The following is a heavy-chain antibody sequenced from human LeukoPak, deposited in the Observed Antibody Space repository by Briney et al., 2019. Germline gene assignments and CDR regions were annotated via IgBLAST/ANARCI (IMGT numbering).Heavy chain of an antibody. D-gene: IGHD2-8*01. CDR1: GFTFSSYS. CDR2: ISTSSSYI. V-gene: IGHV3-21*01. J-gene: IGHJ4*02. CDR3: ARVRGYCTNGVCYTYY. Sequence: GGSLRLSCAASGFTFSSYSMNWVRQAPGKGLEWVSSISTSSSYINYADSVKGRFTISRDNAKKSLYLQMNSLRAEDTAVYYCARVRGYCTNGVCYTYYWGQGTLVTVSS.